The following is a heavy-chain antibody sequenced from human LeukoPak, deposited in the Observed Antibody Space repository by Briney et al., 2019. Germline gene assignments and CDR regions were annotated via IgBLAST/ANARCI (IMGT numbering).Heavy chain of an antibody. J-gene: IGHJ5*02. V-gene: IGHV4-4*07. Sequence: SETLSLTCSVSGGSISSSYWSWIRQPAGKGLEWIGRIYSSGTITYNPSLQSRVTMSVDTSKNEFSLKMSSVTAADTAVYYCTRDSGTTGEVKFDPWGQGTLVAVSS. CDR3: TRDSGTTGEVKFDP. CDR2: IYSSGTI. D-gene: IGHD3-10*01. CDR1: GGSISSSY.